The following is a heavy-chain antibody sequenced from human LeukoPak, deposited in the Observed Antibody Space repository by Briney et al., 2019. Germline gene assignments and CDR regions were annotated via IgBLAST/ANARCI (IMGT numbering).Heavy chain of an antibody. J-gene: IGHJ6*03. CDR2: IYYSGST. V-gene: IGHV4-39*07. Sequence: SETLSLTCTVSGGSISSSSYYWGWIRQPPGKGLEWIGSIYYSGSTNYNPSLKSRVTISVDTSKNQFSLKLSSVTAADTAVYYCARRDYMDVWGKGTTVTVSS. CDR1: GGSISSSSYY. CDR3: ARRDYMDV.